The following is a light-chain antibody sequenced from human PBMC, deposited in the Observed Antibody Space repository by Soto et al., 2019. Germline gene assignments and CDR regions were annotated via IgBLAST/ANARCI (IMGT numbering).Light chain of an antibody. J-gene: IGKJ2*01. V-gene: IGKV1-39*01. Sequence: DIQMTQSPSSLSASVGXXXXIXCXASQSISXYLNWYQQKPGKAPKFLIYVASTLQSGVPSRFSGSGSGTDFTLTITSLQPEDFATYYXQQXYRSPYTFGQGTKLEIK. CDR1: QSISXY. CDR2: VAS. CDR3: QQXYRSPYT.